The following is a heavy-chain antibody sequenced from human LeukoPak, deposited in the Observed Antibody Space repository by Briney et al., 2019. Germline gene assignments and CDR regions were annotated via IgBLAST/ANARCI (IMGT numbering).Heavy chain of an antibody. V-gene: IGHV3-66*03. Sequence: PGGSLRLSCAASGFTVSSNYMSWVRQAPGQGMEWVSVIYSYGSTYYADSAKGRFTISRDNSKNTLYLQMNSLRAEDTAVYYCARGGWSGVWYYYYYMDVWGKGTTVTISS. CDR1: GFTVSSNY. CDR2: IYSYGST. D-gene: IGHD6-19*01. J-gene: IGHJ6*03. CDR3: ARGGWSGVWYYYYYMDV.